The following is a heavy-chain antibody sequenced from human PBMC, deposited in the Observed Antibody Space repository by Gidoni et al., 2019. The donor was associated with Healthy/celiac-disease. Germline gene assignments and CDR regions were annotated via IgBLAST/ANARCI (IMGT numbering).Heavy chain of an antibody. J-gene: IGHJ6*02. CDR1: GFTFDDYA. Sequence: EVQLVESGGGLVQPGRSLRLSCAASGFTFDDYAMHWVRQAPGKGLEWVSGSSWNSGSIGYADSVKGRFTISRDNAKNSLYLQMNSLRAEDTALYYCAKQDGGEFIYYYGMDVWGQGTTVTVSS. D-gene: IGHD3-10*01. V-gene: IGHV3-9*01. CDR3: AKQDGGEFIYYYGMDV. CDR2: SSWNSGSI.